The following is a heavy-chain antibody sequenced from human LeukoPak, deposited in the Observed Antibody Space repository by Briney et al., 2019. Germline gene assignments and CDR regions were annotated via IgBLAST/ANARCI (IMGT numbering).Heavy chain of an antibody. J-gene: IGHJ1*01. CDR3: ARDEGS. CDR1: GGSISNYY. CDR2: IYYSGST. V-gene: IGHV4-59*01. Sequence: SETLSLTCTVSGGSISNYYWSWIRQPPGKGLEWIGNIYYSGSTNYNPSLNSRVTISVDTSRNQFSLKLSSVTAADTAVYYCARDEGSWGQGTLVTVSS.